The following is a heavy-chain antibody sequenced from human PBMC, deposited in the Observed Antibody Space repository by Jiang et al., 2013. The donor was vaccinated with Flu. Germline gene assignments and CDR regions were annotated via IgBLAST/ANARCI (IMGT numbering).Heavy chain of an antibody. J-gene: IGHJ4*02. D-gene: IGHD4-17*01. CDR3: ARGTGRYGDPSFDY. V-gene: IGHV4-59*09. Sequence: RVTISVDTSKNQFSLKLSSVTAADTAVYYCARGTGRYGDPSFDYWGQGTLVTVSS.